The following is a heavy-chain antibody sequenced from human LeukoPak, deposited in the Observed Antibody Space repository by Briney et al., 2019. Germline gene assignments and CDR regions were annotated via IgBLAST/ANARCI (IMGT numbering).Heavy chain of an antibody. CDR1: GLTVRSNY. Sequence: GGSLRLSCAGSGLTVRSNYMSWVRQAPGKGLEWVSVMYSGGSTDYADSVKGRFTISRDNSKNTLFLQMNSLRSEDTAVYYCVRDRHCAGDCPPGNFQHWGQGALVMVSS. V-gene: IGHV3-66*01. D-gene: IGHD2-21*02. J-gene: IGHJ1*01. CDR2: MYSGGST. CDR3: VRDRHCAGDCPPGNFQH.